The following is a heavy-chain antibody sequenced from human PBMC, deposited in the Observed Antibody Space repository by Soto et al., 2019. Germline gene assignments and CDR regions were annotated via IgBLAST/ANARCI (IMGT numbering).Heavy chain of an antibody. D-gene: IGHD5-18*01. Sequence: QVQVVQSGAEVKKPGSSVKISCKASGRIFSSFPTSWVRQVPGQGLEWMGGVISASGSVTYEPKFQGRVTMTAVNSAGIGYMELTSLTSEDTAIYYCARVGSRDAYNYVLDQWGPGTMVTVSS. V-gene: IGHV1-69*06. J-gene: IGHJ1*01. CDR1: GRIFSSFP. CDR2: VISASGSV. CDR3: ARVGSRDAYNYVLDQ.